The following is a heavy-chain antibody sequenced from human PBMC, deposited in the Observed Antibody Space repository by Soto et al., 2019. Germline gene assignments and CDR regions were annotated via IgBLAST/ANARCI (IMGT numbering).Heavy chain of an antibody. CDR2: ISYDGSNK. J-gene: IGHJ6*03. D-gene: IGHD3-3*01. Sequence: QPGGSLRLSCAASGFTFSSYGMHWVRQAPGKGLEWVAVISYDGSNKYYADSVKGRFTISRDNSKNTLYLQMNSLRAEDTAVYYCAKGGDDFWSRNYMDVWAKGTTVTVSS. CDR1: GFTFSSYG. V-gene: IGHV3-30*18. CDR3: AKGGDDFWSRNYMDV.